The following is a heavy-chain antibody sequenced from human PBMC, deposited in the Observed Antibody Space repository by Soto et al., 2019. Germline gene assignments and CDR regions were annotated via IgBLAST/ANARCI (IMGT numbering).Heavy chain of an antibody. CDR2: INPNSGGT. Sequence: QVQLVQSGAEVKKPGASVKVSCKASGYTFGGYYMHWVRQAPGQGLEWMGWINPNSGGTNYEQKFQGRVTMTRDTSISTADMELSSLSSDDTAVYYCASGGYSGYDHFDYWGQGTLVTVSS. V-gene: IGHV1-2*02. D-gene: IGHD5-12*01. CDR3: ASGGYSGYDHFDY. J-gene: IGHJ4*02. CDR1: GYTFGGYY.